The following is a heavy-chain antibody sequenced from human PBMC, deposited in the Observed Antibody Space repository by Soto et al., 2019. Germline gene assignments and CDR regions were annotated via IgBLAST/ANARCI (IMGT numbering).Heavy chain of an antibody. CDR1: GITFSNYA. CDR2: IRGDGNST. CDR3: TRDTYSFWSGPSFFSF. J-gene: IGHJ4*02. D-gene: IGHD3-3*01. V-gene: IGHV3-23*01. Sequence: GGSLRLSCEASGITFSNYAMSWVRQAPGKGLEWVAAIRGDGNSTFYADSVKGRFTISRDNSIITLYLQMNSLTTDDTALYRCTRDTYSFWSGPSFFSFWGQGTLVTVSS.